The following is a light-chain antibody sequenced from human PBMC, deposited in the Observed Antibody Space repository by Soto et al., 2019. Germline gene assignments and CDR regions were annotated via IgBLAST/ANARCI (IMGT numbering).Light chain of an antibody. J-gene: IGKJ2*01. Sequence: DIQMTQSPSAMSASVGGRVTITCRASQGISSNLAWYQQKPGKVPKRLIYDASSLKSGVPSRFSASGSGTVFPLTISSLQLEDFATYYCLQHNNYPRTFGQGTKLESK. CDR3: LQHNNYPRT. V-gene: IGKV1-17*03. CDR2: DAS. CDR1: QGISSN.